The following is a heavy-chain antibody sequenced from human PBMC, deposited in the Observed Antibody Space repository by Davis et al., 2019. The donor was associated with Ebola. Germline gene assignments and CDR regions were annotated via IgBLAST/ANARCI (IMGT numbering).Heavy chain of an antibody. J-gene: IGHJ3*02. V-gene: IGHV4-59*01. Sequence: PSETLSLTCTVSGGSISSYYWSWIRQPPGKGLEWIGYIYYSGSTNYNPSLKSRVTISVDTSKNQFSLKLSSVTAADTAVYYCARDRKHYYDSSGYSDAFDIWGQGTMVTVSS. CDR2: IYYSGST. CDR1: GGSISSYY. D-gene: IGHD3-22*01. CDR3: ARDRKHYYDSSGYSDAFDI.